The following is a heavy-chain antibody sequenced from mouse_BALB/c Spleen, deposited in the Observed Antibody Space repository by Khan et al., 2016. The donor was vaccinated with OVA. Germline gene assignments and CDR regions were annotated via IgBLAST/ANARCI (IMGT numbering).Heavy chain of an antibody. J-gene: IGHJ3*01. CDR1: GFSLTSYG. CDR3: AREWGSYYGSSPWFAY. V-gene: IGHV2-2*02. CDR2: IWSGGST. Sequence: VQLQESGPGLVQPSQSLSITCTVSGFSLTSYGVHWVRQSPGKGLEWLGVIWSGGSTDYNAAFISRLSISKDNSKSQVFFKMNSLQANDTAIDYWAREWGSYYGSSPWFAYWGQGTLVTVSA. D-gene: IGHD1-1*01.